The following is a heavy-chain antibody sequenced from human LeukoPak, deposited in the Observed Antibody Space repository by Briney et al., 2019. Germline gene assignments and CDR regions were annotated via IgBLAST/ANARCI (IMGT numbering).Heavy chain of an antibody. V-gene: IGHV3-7*01. J-gene: IGHJ3*01. CDR2: INKDGSEE. D-gene: IGHD4-11*01. Sequence: PGGSLRLSCAASGFTLNSYLMSWVRQAPGRGLEWVAHINKDGSEENYMDSVKGRFTVSRDNAKNSLYLQMNSLRGEDTAVYYCARSNPSRNALDLWGQGTMVTISS. CDR3: ARSNPSRNALDL. CDR1: GFTLNSYL.